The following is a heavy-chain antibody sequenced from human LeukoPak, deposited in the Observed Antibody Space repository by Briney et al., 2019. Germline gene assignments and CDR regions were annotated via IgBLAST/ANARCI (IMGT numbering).Heavy chain of an antibody. J-gene: IGHJ3*02. CDR3: ARGWTYYYDRNAFDI. CDR1: GFTVSSNY. CDR2: IYSGGST. D-gene: IGHD3-22*01. V-gene: IGHV3-53*01. Sequence: GGSLRLSCAASGFTVSSNYMSWVRQAPGKGLEWVSVIYSGGSTYYADSVKGRFTISRDNSKNTLYLQMNSLRAEDTAVYYCARGWTYYYDRNAFDIWGQGTMVTVSS.